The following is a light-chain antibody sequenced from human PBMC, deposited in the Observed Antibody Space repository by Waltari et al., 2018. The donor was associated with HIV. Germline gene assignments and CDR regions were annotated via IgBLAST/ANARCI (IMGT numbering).Light chain of an antibody. Sequence: DVVVTQSPLSLPVTLGQPASISCRSSQSLVYRNGNTYLNWFQQRPGQSPRRLIYKVSNRDSGVPDRFSGSGSGAEFTLKISRVEAEEVGVYYCMQGTHWPYTFGQGTKLKIK. J-gene: IGKJ2*01. CDR2: KVS. CDR3: MQGTHWPYT. V-gene: IGKV2-30*01. CDR1: QSLVYRNGNTY.